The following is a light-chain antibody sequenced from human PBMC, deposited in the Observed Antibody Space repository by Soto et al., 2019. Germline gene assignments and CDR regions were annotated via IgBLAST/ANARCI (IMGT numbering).Light chain of an antibody. CDR2: DAS. CDR1: QDISKY. CDR3: QQYDNLLALT. J-gene: IGKJ4*01. V-gene: IGKV1-33*01. Sequence: DIQMTQSPSSLSASVGDRVTIARQASQDISKYLNWYQFRPGQAPKLLIYDASNLETGVPSRFRGSGSGTHFSLTITSLQPEDVATYYCQQYDNLLALTFGGGTKVQIK.